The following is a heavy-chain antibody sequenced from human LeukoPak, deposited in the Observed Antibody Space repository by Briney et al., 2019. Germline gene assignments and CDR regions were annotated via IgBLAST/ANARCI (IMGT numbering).Heavy chain of an antibody. J-gene: IGHJ3*02. CDR3: ARLRMITFGGVIARLYAFDI. CDR1: GGSFSGYY. CDR2: INHSGST. Sequence: SETLSHACAVYGGSFSGYYWSWIRQPPGKGLEWIGEINHSGSTNYNPSLKSRVTISVDTSKNQFSLKLSSVTAADTAVYYCARLRMITFGGVIARLYAFDIWGQGTMVTVSS. D-gene: IGHD3-16*02. V-gene: IGHV4-34*01.